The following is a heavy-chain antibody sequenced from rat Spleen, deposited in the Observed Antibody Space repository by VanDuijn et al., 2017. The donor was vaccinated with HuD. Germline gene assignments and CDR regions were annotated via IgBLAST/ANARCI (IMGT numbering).Heavy chain of an antibody. CDR3: ARGPPFDY. D-gene: IGHD3-1*01. CDR2: ITTGGDNT. Sequence: EVQLVESGGGLVLPGRSTKLSCVASGFTFSNYYMAWVRQAPTKGLEWVASITTGGDNTYYRDSVKGRFTISRHNAKSTLYLQMNSLRSEDTATYYCARGPPFDYWGQGVMVTVSS. V-gene: IGHV5-25*01. CDR1: GFTFSNYY. J-gene: IGHJ2*01.